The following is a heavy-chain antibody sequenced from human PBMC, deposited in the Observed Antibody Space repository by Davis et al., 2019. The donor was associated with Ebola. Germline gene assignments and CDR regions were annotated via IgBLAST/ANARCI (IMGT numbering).Heavy chain of an antibody. CDR2: INPSGGST. CDR1: GYTFTSYY. Sequence: AASVKVSCKASGYTFTSYYMHWVRQAPGQGLEWMGIINPSGGSTSYAQKFQGRVTMTRDTSTSTVYMELSSLRSEDTAVYYCARDLYPQITMMIEGHAFDIWGQGTMVTVSS. D-gene: IGHD3-22*01. J-gene: IGHJ3*02. V-gene: IGHV1-46*01. CDR3: ARDLYPQITMMIEGHAFDI.